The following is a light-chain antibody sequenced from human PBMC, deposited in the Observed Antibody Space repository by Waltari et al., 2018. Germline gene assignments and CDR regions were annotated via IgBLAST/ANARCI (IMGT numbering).Light chain of an antibody. Sequence: DIQMTQSPSSLSASVGDRVTITCRASQGISNSLAWYQQKPGEVPRLLIYAASTLQLGVPSRFSGSGSGTDFTLTITSLQPDDVATYYCQKYNSVPRTFGQGTKVEIK. CDR3: QKYNSVPRT. CDR1: QGISNS. V-gene: IGKV1-27*01. CDR2: AAS. J-gene: IGKJ1*01.